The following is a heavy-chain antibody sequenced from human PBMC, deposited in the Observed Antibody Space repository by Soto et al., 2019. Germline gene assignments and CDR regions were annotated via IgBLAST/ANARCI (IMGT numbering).Heavy chain of an antibody. CDR3: TRWNGYGDL. D-gene: IGHD1-1*01. CDR1: GFSFSTYG. Sequence: EMQLLESGGGLVQPGGSLRLSCVVSGFSFSTYGVTWVRQAPGKGLEWVCGVSGGSGVTHYTDSVKGRFTISGDDSQTTVYLQMHSLRGEDTAVYYCTRWNGYGDLWGQGTLVTVSS. V-gene: IGHV3-23*01. J-gene: IGHJ5*02. CDR2: VSGGSGVT.